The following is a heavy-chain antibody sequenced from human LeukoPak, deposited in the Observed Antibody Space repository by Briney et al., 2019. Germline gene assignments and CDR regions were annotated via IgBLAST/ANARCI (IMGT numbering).Heavy chain of an antibody. CDR3: ATSLGPLTEY. J-gene: IGHJ4*02. V-gene: IGHV3-74*01. D-gene: IGHD7-27*01. CDR1: GFAFSSNW. CDR2: INSGGSGT. Sequence: QAGGSLRLSCAASGFAFSSNWMHWVRQTPGKGLVWVSRINSGGSGTSYAASVEGRFTISRDNAKNTLYLQMNSLRAEDTAVYYCATSLGPLTEYWGQGTLVTVSS.